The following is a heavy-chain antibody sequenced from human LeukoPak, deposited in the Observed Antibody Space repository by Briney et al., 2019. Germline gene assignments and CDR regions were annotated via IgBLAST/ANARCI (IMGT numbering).Heavy chain of an antibody. CDR1: GGSISSSSYY. J-gene: IGHJ4*02. CDR2: INHSGST. D-gene: IGHD6-25*01. V-gene: IGHV4-39*07. CDR3: ASLRAAGPFDY. Sequence: SETLSLTCTVSGGSISSSSYYWGWIRQPPGKGLEWIGEINHSGSTNYNPSLKSRVTISVDTSKNQFSLKLSSVTAADTAVYYCASLRAAGPFDYWGQGTLVTVSS.